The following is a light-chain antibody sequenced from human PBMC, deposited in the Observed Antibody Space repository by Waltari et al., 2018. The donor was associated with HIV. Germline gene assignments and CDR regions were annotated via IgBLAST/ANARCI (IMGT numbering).Light chain of an antibody. CDR1: QNIGKD. Sequence: DIQMTQSPSSLSASVGDRITITCRTSQNIGKDLNWYQQKPGTAPKVLIFAASSLHSGVPSRFSGSGSGTDFTLTISSLQPEDFPTYYCQQTYLTTFTFGPGTNVDFK. V-gene: IGKV1-39*01. J-gene: IGKJ3*01. CDR2: AAS. CDR3: QQTYLTTFT.